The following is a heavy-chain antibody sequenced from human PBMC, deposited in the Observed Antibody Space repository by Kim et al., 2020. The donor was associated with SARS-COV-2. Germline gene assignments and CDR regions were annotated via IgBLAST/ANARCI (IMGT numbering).Heavy chain of an antibody. J-gene: IGHJ4*02. V-gene: IGHV3-74*01. CDR2: T. D-gene: IGHD2-21*02. Sequence: TRYADSVKGRFTISRDNDKNTLYLQMNRLGVEDTAVYYCTRTTGSGDCVDWGQGTLVTVSS. CDR3: TRTTGSGDCVD.